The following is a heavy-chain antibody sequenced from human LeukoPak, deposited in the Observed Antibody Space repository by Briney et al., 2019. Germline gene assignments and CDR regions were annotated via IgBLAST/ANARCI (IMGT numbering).Heavy chain of an antibody. Sequence: SVKVSCKASGGTFSSYAISWVRQAPGQGLEWMGWIIPIFGTANYAQKVQGRVTITADESTSTAYMELSSLRSEDTAVYYCARVIVVHGIYYFDYWGQGTLVTVSS. D-gene: IGHD1-26*01. CDR2: IIPIFGTA. V-gene: IGHV1-69*13. CDR3: ARVIVVHGIYYFDY. J-gene: IGHJ4*02. CDR1: GGTFSSYA.